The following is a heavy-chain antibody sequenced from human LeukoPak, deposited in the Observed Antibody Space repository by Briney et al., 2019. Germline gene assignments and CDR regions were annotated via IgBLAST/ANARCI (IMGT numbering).Heavy chain of an antibody. Sequence: PSETLSLTCAVYGGSFSGYYWSWIRQPPGKGLEWIGEINHSGSTNYNPSLKSRVTISVDTSKNQFSLKLSSVTAADTAVYYCARLANYLKAYYYYYMDVWGKGTTVTVSS. CDR2: INHSGST. D-gene: IGHD1-7*01. CDR3: ARLANYLKAYYYYYMDV. J-gene: IGHJ6*03. CDR1: GGSFSGYY. V-gene: IGHV4-34*01.